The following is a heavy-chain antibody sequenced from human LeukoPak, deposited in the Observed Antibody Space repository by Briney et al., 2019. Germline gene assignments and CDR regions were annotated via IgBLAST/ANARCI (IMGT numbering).Heavy chain of an antibody. Sequence: GGSLRLSCVVSGFTFSTYGFHWVRQAPGKGLEWVSVIWQDGGRKEYADSVRGRFTISRDNSNMYLQMNSLRAEDTAIYYCARGIGNSGFNLDYWGQGTPVTVSS. CDR1: GFTFSTYG. J-gene: IGHJ4*02. CDR3: ARGIGNSGFNLDY. CDR2: IWQDGGRK. V-gene: IGHV3-33*01. D-gene: IGHD5-12*01.